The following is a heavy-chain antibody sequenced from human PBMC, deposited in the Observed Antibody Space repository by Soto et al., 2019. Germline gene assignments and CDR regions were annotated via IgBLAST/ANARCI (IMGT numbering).Heavy chain of an antibody. CDR1: GFTFDDYA. V-gene: IGHV3-9*01. D-gene: IGHD4-17*01. CDR3: ANSGGDHFRFDY. CDR2: ISWKSGSI. J-gene: IGHJ4*02. Sequence: EVQLVESGGGLVQPGRSLRLSCAASGFTFDDYAMHWVRQAPGKGLEWVSGISWKSGSIGYADSVKGRFTISRDNAKNSLYLQMNSLRAEDTALYYCANSGGDHFRFDYWGQGTLVTVSS.